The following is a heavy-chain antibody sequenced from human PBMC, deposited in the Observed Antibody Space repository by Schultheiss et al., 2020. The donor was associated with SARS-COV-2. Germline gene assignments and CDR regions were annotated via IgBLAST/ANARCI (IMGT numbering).Heavy chain of an antibody. V-gene: IGHV4-30-4*01. J-gene: IGHJ4*02. Sequence: SETLSLTCTVSGGSISSGDYYWNWIRQPPGKGLEWIGYIYYSGSTYYNPSLKSRVTISVDTSKNQFSLKLSSVTAADTAVYYCASQDDYGDPVPHYWGQGTLVTVSS. CDR3: ASQDDYGDPVPHY. D-gene: IGHD4-17*01. CDR2: IYYSGST. CDR1: GGSISSGDYY.